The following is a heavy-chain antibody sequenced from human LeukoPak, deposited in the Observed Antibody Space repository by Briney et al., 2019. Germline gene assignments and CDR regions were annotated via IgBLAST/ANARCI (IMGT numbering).Heavy chain of an antibody. CDR1: GFTFSSYG. J-gene: IGHJ1*01. D-gene: IGHD6-19*01. CDR3: AREITPGIAVAGTGEYFQH. CDR2: IWYDGSNK. Sequence: GGSLRLSRAASGFTFSSYGMHWVRQAPGKGLEWVAVIWYDGSNKYYADSVKGRFTISRDNSKNTLYLQMNSLRAEDTAVYYCAREITPGIAVAGTGEYFQHWGQGTLVTVSS. V-gene: IGHV3-33*01.